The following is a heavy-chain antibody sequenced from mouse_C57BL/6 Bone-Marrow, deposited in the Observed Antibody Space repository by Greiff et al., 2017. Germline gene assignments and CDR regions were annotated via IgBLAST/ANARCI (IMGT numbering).Heavy chain of an antibody. J-gene: IGHJ4*01. D-gene: IGHD2-4*01. V-gene: IGHV5-17*01. CDR2: ISSGSSTI. CDR3: GRGGDYHYSAMDY. Sequence: EVKLVESGGGLVKPGGSLKLSCAASGFTFSDYGMHWVRQAPEKGLEWVAYISSGSSTIYYADTVKGRCTISRDNAKNTLFLQMTSLRSEDTAMYYCGRGGDYHYSAMDYWGQGTSVTVSS. CDR1: GFTFSDYG.